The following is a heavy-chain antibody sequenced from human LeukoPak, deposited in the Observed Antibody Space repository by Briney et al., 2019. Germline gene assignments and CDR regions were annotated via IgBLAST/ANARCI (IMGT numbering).Heavy chain of an antibody. CDR2: IDPNSGAA. CDR1: GYTFSGYY. J-gene: IGHJ4*02. CDR3: ARGEQWLVRH. Sequence: ASVKVSCKTLGYTFSGYYIHWVRQAPGQGLEWMGWIDPNSGAANYEKRFQGRVTMTRDISINTVYLEVRSDDTAVYYCARGEQWLVRHWGQGTLVIVS. D-gene: IGHD6-19*01. V-gene: IGHV1-2*02.